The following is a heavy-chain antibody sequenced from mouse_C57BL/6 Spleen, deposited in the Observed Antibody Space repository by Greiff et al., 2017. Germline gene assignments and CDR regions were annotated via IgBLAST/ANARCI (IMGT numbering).Heavy chain of an antibody. CDR1: GYAFTNYL. Sequence: VQLQQSGAELVRPGTSVKVSCKASGYAFTNYLIEWVKQRPGQGLEWIGVINPGSGGTNYNEKFKGKATLTADKSSSTAYMQLSSLTYEDSAVYFCARRYYGSRGYFDVWGTGTTVTVSS. CDR3: ARRYYGSRGYFDV. V-gene: IGHV1-54*01. D-gene: IGHD1-1*01. J-gene: IGHJ1*03. CDR2: INPGSGGT.